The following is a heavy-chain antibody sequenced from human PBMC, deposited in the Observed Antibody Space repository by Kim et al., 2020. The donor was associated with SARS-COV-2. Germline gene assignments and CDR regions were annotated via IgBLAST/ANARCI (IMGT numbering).Heavy chain of an antibody. CDR2: VSGNGVAT. CDR3: ARKGQSGYFPFDY. D-gene: IGHD3-22*01. V-gene: IGHV3-23*01. J-gene: IGHJ4*02. Sequence: GGSLRLSCAASGFSFSAYGMSWVRQAPGKGLEWLSLVSGNGVATYYADSVKGLFTISRDNSKNTLYLQMNSLRADDTAVYYCARKGQSGYFPFDYWGPGTLLTVSS. CDR1: GFSFSAYG.